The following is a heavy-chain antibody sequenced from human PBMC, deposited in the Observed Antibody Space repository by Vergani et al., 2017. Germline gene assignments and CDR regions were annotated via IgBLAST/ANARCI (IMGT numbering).Heavy chain of an antibody. V-gene: IGHV3-21*01. Sequence: EVQMVESGGGLVKPGGSLRLSCVASGFTFSHYCMNWVRQAPGKGLEWVSSISISSSYIYYADSVKGRFTISRDNAKNSLYLDMSSLRAEDTAVYYCVRDVRVSRTWGEGTLVAVSS. CDR1: GFTFSHYC. J-gene: IGHJ3*01. CDR2: ISISSSYI. CDR3: VRDVRVSRT.